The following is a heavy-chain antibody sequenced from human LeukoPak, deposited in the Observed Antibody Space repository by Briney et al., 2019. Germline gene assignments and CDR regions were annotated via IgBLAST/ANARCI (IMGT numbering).Heavy chain of an antibody. D-gene: IGHD6-19*01. CDR1: GFTFSSYE. Sequence: GGSLRLSCVASGFTFSSYEMHWVRQAPGKGLEWVSCISTSGTTMYHGDSVKGRFTISRDNAKNSLSLQMNSLRAEDTAVYYCARAVTGIDAFDIWGQGTMVTVSS. J-gene: IGHJ3*02. V-gene: IGHV3-48*03. CDR3: ARAVTGIDAFDI. CDR2: ISTSGTTM.